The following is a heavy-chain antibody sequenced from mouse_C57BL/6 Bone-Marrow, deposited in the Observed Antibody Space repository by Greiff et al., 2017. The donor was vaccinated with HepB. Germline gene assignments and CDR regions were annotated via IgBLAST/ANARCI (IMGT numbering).Heavy chain of an antibody. CDR3: ARDHYSGSSFCAMDY. Sequence: QVQLQQSGPELVRPGASVKISCKAPGYTFTSHWMQWVRQRPGQGLEWIGEIFPGSGSTYYNEKFKGKATLTVDTSSSTASMQLSSLTSEDSAVYFCARDHYSGSSFCAMDYWGQGTSVTVSS. CDR2: IFPGSGST. D-gene: IGHD1-1*01. CDR1: GYTFTSHW. J-gene: IGHJ4*01. V-gene: IGHV1-56*01.